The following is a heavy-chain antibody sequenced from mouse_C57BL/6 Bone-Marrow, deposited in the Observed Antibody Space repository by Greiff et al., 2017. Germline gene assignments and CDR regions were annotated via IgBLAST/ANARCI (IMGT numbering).Heavy chain of an antibody. CDR2: IDPSDSYT. J-gene: IGHJ2*01. V-gene: IGHV1-69*01. D-gene: IGHD4-1*01. Sequence: VKLQQPGAELVMPGASVKLSCKASGYTFTSYWMHWVKQRPGQGLEWIGEIDPSDSYTNYNQKFKGKSTLTVDKSSSTAYMQLSSLTSEDSAVYYWARDWDKNCDYWGQGTTLTVSS. CDR1: GYTFTSYW. CDR3: ARDWDKNCDY.